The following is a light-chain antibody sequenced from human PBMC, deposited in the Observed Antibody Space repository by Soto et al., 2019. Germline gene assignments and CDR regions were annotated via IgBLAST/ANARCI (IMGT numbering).Light chain of an antibody. CDR1: SSDVGSYNL. Sequence: QSALTQPASVSGSPGQSITISSTGTSSDVGSYNLVSWYQQHPGKAPKLMIYEGSKRPSGVSNRFSGSKSGNTASLTISGLQAEDEADYYCCSYAGSSVVVFGGGTKLTVL. CDR2: EGS. V-gene: IGLV2-23*01. J-gene: IGLJ2*01. CDR3: CSYAGSSVVV.